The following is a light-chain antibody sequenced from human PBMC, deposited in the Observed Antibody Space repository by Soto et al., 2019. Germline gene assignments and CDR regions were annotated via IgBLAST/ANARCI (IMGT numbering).Light chain of an antibody. CDR2: GAS. Sequence: EIVLTQSPGTLSLSPGERATLSCRASQSVSSSYLAWYQQKPGQAPRLLIYGASSRATGIPDRFGGRGSGTDFTLTISSLEPEDFAVYYCQQYGSSPRFTFGPGTKVDIK. CDR3: QQYGSSPRFT. J-gene: IGKJ3*01. CDR1: QSVSSSY. V-gene: IGKV3-20*01.